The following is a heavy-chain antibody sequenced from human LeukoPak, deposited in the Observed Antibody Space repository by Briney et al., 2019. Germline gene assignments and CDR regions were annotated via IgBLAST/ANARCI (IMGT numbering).Heavy chain of an antibody. V-gene: IGHV4-39*01. CDR3: ARHESHFDY. Sequence: SETLSLTCTVSGGSISSRSYYWGWIRQPPGKGLEWNGSIYYSGSTYYNPSLKSRVTISVDTSKNQFSLKLSSVTAADTAVYYCARHESHFDYWGQGTLVTVSS. J-gene: IGHJ4*02. CDR2: IYYSGST. CDR1: GGSISSRSYY.